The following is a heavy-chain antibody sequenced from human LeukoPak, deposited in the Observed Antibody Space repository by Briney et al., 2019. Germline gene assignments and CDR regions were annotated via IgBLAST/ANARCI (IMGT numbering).Heavy chain of an antibody. Sequence: SETLSLTCTVSGGSISSYYWSWIRQPPGEGLEWIGYIYYSGSTSYNPSLKSRVTISVDTSKNQFSLKLSSVTAADTAVYYCARSLPGITMVRGVIGGSWGQGTMVTVSS. CDR2: IYYSGST. CDR1: GGSISSYY. V-gene: IGHV4-59*08. D-gene: IGHD3-10*01. J-gene: IGHJ3*01. CDR3: ARSLPGITMVRGVIGGS.